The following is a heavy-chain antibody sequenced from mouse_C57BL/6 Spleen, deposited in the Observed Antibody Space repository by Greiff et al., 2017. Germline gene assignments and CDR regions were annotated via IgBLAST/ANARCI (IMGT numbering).Heavy chain of an antibody. V-gene: IGHV1-26*01. J-gene: IGHJ4*01. CDR3: ARLGGKLYYYAMDY. Sequence: EVQLQQSGPELVKPGASVKISCKASGYTFTDYYMNWVKQSHGKSLEWIGDINPNNGGTSYNQKFKGKATLTVDKSSSTAYMELRSLTSEDSAVYYCARLGGKLYYYAMDYWGQGTSVTVSS. D-gene: IGHD1-1*02. CDR1: GYTFTDYY. CDR2: INPNNGGT.